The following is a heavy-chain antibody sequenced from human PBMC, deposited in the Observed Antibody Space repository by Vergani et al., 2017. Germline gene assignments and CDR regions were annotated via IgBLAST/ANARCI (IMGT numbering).Heavy chain of an antibody. CDR3: ATASTFPPYDLRGWFDP. D-gene: IGHD2/OR15-2a*01. J-gene: IGHJ5*02. CDR2: FDPEDGAT. Sequence: QVQLVQSGAEVKKPGASVKVSCKVSGYTLTELSMHWVRQAPGKGLEWMGGFDPEDGATIYAQKFHGRVNMTEDTSTDTAYMELISLRSEDTAVYYCATASTFPPYDLRGWFDPWGQGTLVTVSS. V-gene: IGHV1-24*01. CDR1: GYTLTELS.